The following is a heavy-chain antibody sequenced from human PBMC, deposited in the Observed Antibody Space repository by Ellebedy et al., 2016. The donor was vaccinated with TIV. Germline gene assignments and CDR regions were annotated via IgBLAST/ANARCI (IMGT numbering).Heavy chain of an antibody. J-gene: IGHJ4*02. CDR1: GFTFDDYT. Sequence: GESLKISXAASGFTFDDYTMHWVRQAPGKGLEWVSLISWDGGSTYYADSVKGRFTISRDNSKNSLYLQMNSLRTEDTALYYCAKTPRRYSYGYTFDYWGQGTLVTVSS. CDR2: ISWDGGST. D-gene: IGHD5-18*01. CDR3: AKTPRRYSYGYTFDY. V-gene: IGHV3-43*01.